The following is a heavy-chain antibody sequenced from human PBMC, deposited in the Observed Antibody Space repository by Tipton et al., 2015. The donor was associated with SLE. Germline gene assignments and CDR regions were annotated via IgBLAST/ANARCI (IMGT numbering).Heavy chain of an antibody. J-gene: IGHJ4*02. CDR2: ISSSRSYT. CDR3: AKSGLGSRFCSGGSCYGLDD. CDR1: GFTFSSYS. D-gene: IGHD2-15*01. V-gene: IGHV3-21*01. Sequence: SLRLSCAASGFTFSSYSMNWVRQAPGKGLEWVSSISSSRSYTFYADSVKGRFTISRDNAKNSMYLQINSLTSEDTAIYYCAKSGLGSRFCSGGSCYGLDDWGQGTLVTVSS.